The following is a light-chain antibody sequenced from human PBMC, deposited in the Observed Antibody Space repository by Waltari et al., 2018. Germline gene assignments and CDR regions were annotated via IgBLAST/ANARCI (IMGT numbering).Light chain of an antibody. J-gene: IGKJ1*01. CDR1: QSVGRS. CDR2: DTA. CDR3: QHYVNLPVT. Sequence: EIVLTQSPGTLSLSPGERATLSCRASQSVGRSLAWYQQKPGQAPRLLIYDTAIRATGTPGRFSGSGSGTDFSLAISSLEPEDFAVYFCQHYVNLPVTFGQETKVEI. V-gene: IGKV3-20*01.